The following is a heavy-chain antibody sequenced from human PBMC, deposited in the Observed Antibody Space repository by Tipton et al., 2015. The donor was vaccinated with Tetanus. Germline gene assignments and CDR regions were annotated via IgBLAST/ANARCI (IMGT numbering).Heavy chain of an antibody. CDR1: GFTFRSYW. CDR2: IKEDGSET. CDR3: ARGGYCASAICYSPYQSPFDN. V-gene: IGHV3-7*01. D-gene: IGHD2-21*02. J-gene: IGHJ4*02. Sequence: SLRLSCAASGFTFRSYWMSWVRQAPGKGLEWVANIKEDGSETNYVDSVKGRFTISRDSAKSSLYLQMNSLRAEDTAVYYCARGGYCASAICYSPYQSPFDNWGQGTLVTVSS.